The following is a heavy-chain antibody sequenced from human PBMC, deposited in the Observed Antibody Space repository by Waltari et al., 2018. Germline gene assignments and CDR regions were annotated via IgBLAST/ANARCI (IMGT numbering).Heavy chain of an antibody. CDR3: ARDRRGHAFDI. V-gene: IGHV1-2*06. CDR1: GYTFTGDY. Sequence: QVQLVQSGAEGKKPGASVMVACTAYGYTFTGDYIHCVRQAPGQGLEWMGRINPNLGGTNYAQKFQGRVTMTRDTSISTAYMELSRLRSDDTAVYYCARDRRGHAFDIWGQGTMVTVSS. D-gene: IGHD3-16*01. J-gene: IGHJ3*02. CDR2: INPNLGGT.